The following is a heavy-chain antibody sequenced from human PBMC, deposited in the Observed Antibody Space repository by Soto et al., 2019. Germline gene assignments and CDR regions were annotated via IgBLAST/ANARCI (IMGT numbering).Heavy chain of an antibody. J-gene: IGHJ4*02. CDR1: GGSFSGYY. CDR2: INHSGST. Sequence: SETLSLTCAVYGGSFSGYYWSWIRQPPGKGLEWIGEINHSGSTNYNPSLKSRVTISVDTSKNQFSLKLSSVTAADTAVYYCARDSPYSSGPYIDYWGQGTLVTVSS. V-gene: IGHV4-34*01. CDR3: ARDSPYSSGPYIDY. D-gene: IGHD3-22*01.